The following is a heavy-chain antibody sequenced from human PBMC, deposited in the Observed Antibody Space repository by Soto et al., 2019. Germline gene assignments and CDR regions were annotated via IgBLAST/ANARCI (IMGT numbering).Heavy chain of an antibody. CDR3: ARGVTIFGVVAG. CDR2: MNPNSGNT. D-gene: IGHD3-3*01. Sequence: PVKASCKAVGYTFTSHTMQCVRQATGQGLEWMGWMNPNSGNTGYAQKFQGRVTMTRNTSISTAYMELSSLRSEDTAVYYCARGVTIFGVVAGWGLGTRVTVS. V-gene: IGHV1-8*01. J-gene: IGHJ4*02. CDR1: GYTFTSHT.